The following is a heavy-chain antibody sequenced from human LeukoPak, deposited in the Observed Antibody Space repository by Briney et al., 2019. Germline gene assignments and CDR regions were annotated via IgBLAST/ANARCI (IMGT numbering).Heavy chain of an antibody. D-gene: IGHD5-18*01. V-gene: IGHV4-59*01. CDR2: IYYSGST. CDR3: ARGGYSYGYVRFDP. CDR1: GGSISSYY. J-gene: IGHJ5*02. Sequence: PSETLSLTCTVSGGSISSYYRSWIRQPPGKGLEWIGYIYYSGSTNYNPSLKSRVTISVDTSKNQFSLKLSSVTAADTAVYYCARGGYSYGYVRFDPWGQGTLVTVSS.